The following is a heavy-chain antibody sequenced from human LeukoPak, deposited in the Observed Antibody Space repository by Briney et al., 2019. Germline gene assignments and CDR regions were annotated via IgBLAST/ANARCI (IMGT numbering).Heavy chain of an antibody. CDR2: IYNIETT. V-gene: IGHV4-59*01. CDR1: GGSMTNYH. J-gene: IGHJ5*02. D-gene: IGHD5-18*01. CDR3: ARGSDGYRFDP. Sequence: SETLSLTCTVSGGSMTNYHWTWIRQSPGEAPEYIGYIYNIETTNYNPSLKSRVTVSVDMSKKQFSLRLKSVTTADTAVYYCARGSDGYRFDPWGQGILVTVSS.